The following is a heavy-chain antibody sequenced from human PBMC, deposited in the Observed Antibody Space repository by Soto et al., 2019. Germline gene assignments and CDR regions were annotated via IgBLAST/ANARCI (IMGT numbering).Heavy chain of an antibody. Sequence: PSETLSLTCTVSGGSISSSSYYWGWIRQPPGKGLEWIGSIYYSGSTYYNPSLKSRVTISVDTSKNQFSLKLSSVTAADTAVYYCARHLPDRDILTGYPDNWFDPWGQGTLVTVSS. CDR1: GGSISSSSYY. V-gene: IGHV4-39*01. CDR2: IYYSGST. D-gene: IGHD3-9*01. CDR3: ARHLPDRDILTGYPDNWFDP. J-gene: IGHJ5*02.